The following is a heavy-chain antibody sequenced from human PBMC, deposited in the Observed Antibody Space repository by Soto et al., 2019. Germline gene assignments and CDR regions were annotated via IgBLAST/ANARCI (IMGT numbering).Heavy chain of an antibody. CDR1: GFTFSSYG. J-gene: IGHJ6*02. Sequence: GGSLRLSCAASGFTFSSYGMHWVRQAPGKGLEWVAVISYDGSNKYYADSVKGRFTISRDNSKNTLYLQMNSLRAEDTAVYYCAKDLLRMGWYYNFHYYYGMDVWGQGTTVTVSS. CDR2: ISYDGSNK. CDR3: AKDLLRMGWYYNFHYYYGMDV. V-gene: IGHV3-30*18. D-gene: IGHD6-19*01.